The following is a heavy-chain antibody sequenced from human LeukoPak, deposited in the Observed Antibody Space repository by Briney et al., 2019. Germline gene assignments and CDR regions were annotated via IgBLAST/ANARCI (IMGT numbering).Heavy chain of an antibody. V-gene: IGHV1-18*04. CDR3: ARFLVRGVIIQWGAYYFDY. CDR1: GFALYKYN. Sequence: ASVKVSCKASGFALYKYNIVWVRQAPGQGLEWMGWISAYNGNTNYAQKLQGRVTMTTDTSTSTAYMELRSLRSDDTAVYYCARFLVRGVIIQWGAYYFDYWGQGTLVTVSS. J-gene: IGHJ4*02. D-gene: IGHD3-10*01. CDR2: ISAYNGNT.